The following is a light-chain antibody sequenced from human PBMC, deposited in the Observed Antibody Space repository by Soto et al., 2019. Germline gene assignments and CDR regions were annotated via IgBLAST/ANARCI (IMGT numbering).Light chain of an antibody. V-gene: IGKV1-39*01. CDR1: QSISTY. J-gene: IGKJ4*01. CDR3: QHGYSTPLT. CDR2: AAS. Sequence: DIHITHSPSSLSSSFVDRVTITCRASQSISTYLHWYQQKPGKAPNLLIYAASTLQSGVPSRFSGSGSGTDFTLTISSLQPEDFATYFCQHGYSTPLTFGGGTKVDIK.